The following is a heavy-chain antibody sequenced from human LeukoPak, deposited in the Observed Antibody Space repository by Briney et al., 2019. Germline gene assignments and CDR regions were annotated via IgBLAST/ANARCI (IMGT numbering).Heavy chain of an antibody. V-gene: IGHV3-23*01. J-gene: IGHJ4*02. CDR1: GFTFCDYA. Sequence: AGGSLRLSCAASGFTFCDYAMNWVRQAPGKGLEWVSVISGSGGGSHYADSVKGRFTISRDNSKNTLYLQMNSLRAEDTAVYYCAKVSGGSSWPTYWGQGTLVTVSS. CDR2: ISGSGGGS. CDR3: AKVSGGSSWPTY. D-gene: IGHD6-13*01.